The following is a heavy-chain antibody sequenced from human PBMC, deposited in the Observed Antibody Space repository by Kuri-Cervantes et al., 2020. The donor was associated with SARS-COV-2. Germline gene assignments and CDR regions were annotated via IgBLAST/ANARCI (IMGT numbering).Heavy chain of an antibody. V-gene: IGHV3-7*03. CDR2: IKQRGNEK. CDR3: VRESRYVYGKFDF. Sequence: GESLKISCAASGFIFSSYWMSWVRQVPGKGLEWVANIKQRGNEKYYVDSVKGRFTISRDNTQNSLYLEMNSLRGEDTAVYYCVRESRYVYGKFDFWGQGTLVTVSS. J-gene: IGHJ4*02. CDR1: GFIFSSYW. D-gene: IGHD5-18*01.